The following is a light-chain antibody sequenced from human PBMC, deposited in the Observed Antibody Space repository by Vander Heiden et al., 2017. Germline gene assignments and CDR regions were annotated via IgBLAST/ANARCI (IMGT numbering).Light chain of an antibody. V-gene: IGLV3-21*02. CDR3: QVWDSSSDQEV. CDR2: DDG. Sequence: SYVLTQPPSVSVAPGQTARITCGGNNIRSKSVHGYQQKPGQAPVLVVFDDGGRPSGIPERFSGSNSGNTATLTISRVEAGDEADYYCQVWDSSSDQEVFGTGTKVTVL. J-gene: IGLJ1*01. CDR1: NIRSKS.